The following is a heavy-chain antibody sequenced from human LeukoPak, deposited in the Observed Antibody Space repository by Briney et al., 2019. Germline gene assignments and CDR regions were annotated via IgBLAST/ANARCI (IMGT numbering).Heavy chain of an antibody. J-gene: IGHJ4*02. V-gene: IGHV4-61*08. CDR1: GGSISSGGYY. Sequence: SQTLSLTCTVSGGSISSGGYYWSWIRQPPGKGLEWIGYIYYSGSTNYNPSLKSRVTISVDTSKNQFSLKLSSVTAADTAVYYCARTEIWVKYGDYAYFDYWGQGTLVTVSS. CDR3: ARTEIWVKYGDYAYFDY. D-gene: IGHD4-17*01. CDR2: IYYSGST.